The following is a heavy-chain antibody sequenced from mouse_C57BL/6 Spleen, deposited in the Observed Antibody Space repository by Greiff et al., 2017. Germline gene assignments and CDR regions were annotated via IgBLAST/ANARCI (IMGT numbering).Heavy chain of an antibody. D-gene: IGHD2-4*01. CDR3: TTLDEYDAYYARDY. Sequence: EFQLQQSGAELVRPGASVQLSCTASGFNIKDDSMHWVTQRPEQGLDWIGWIAPENGDTAYASKFPGKATITADTSSNTAYLQLSGLTSEDTAVYYCTTLDEYDAYYARDYGGQGTSVTVSA. CDR2: IAPENGDT. V-gene: IGHV14-4*01. J-gene: IGHJ4*01. CDR1: GFNIKDDS.